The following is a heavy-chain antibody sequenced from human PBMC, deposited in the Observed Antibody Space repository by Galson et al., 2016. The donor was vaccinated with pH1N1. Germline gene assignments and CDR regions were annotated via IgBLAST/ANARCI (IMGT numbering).Heavy chain of an antibody. V-gene: IGHV3-30*14. CDR3: AKEVTSGSPLGYYFSYGLDV. CDR2: IWYEGSNK. Sequence: SLRLSCAASGFTFSGYSMHWVRQAPGRGLEWVALIWYEGSNKYYADSVKGRFTISRDNSKTTLYLQASSLRPEDTAIYYCAKEVTSGSPLGYYFSYGLDVWGQGTTVTVSS. D-gene: IGHD3-10*01. CDR1: GFTFSGYS. J-gene: IGHJ6*02.